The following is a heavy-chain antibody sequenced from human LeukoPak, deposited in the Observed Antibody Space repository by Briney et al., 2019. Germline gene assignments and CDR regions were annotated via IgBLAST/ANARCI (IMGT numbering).Heavy chain of an antibody. J-gene: IGHJ5*02. Sequence: SQTLSLTCAISGDSVSSNSVTWNWIRQSPSRGLEWLGRTYYRSTWYNDYAVSVRGRITVNPDTSKNQFSQHLNSVTPEDTAVYYCARRLTQYDCFDPWGQGILVTVSS. CDR1: GDSVSSNSVT. CDR2: TYYRSTWYN. CDR3: ARRLTQYDCFDP. V-gene: IGHV6-1*01. D-gene: IGHD2-2*01.